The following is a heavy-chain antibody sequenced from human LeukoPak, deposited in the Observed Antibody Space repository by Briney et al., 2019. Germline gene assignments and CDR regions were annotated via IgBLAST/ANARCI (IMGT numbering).Heavy chain of an antibody. D-gene: IGHD1-26*01. CDR3: ARARGSFSYFFDD. CDR1: GFTFSGNY. CDR2: IWYDASKQ. V-gene: IGHV3-33*08. Sequence: GGSLRHSCAASGFTFSGNYMTWVRQAPGKGLEWVAIIWYDASKQYYADSVNGRFTISRDNSKNTLYLQMNSLRAEDTAVYYCARARGSFSYFFDDWGQGTLVTVSS. J-gene: IGHJ4*02.